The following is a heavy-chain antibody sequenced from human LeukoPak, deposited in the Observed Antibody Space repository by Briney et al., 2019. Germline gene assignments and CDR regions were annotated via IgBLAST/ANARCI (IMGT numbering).Heavy chain of an antibody. Sequence: GGSLRLSCAASGFTVSSNYMSWVRQAPGKGLEWVSVIYSGGSTYYADSVKGRFTISRDNAKNSLYLQMNSLRAEGTAVYYCARDSEVRGVIILFDYWGQGTLVTVSS. V-gene: IGHV3-53*01. CDR2: IYSGGST. CDR3: ARDSEVRGVIILFDY. CDR1: GFTVSSNY. J-gene: IGHJ4*02. D-gene: IGHD3-10*01.